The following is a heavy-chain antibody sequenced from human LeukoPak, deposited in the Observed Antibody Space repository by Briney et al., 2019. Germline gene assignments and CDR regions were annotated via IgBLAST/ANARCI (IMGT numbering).Heavy chain of an antibody. CDR2: IYSGGST. CDR3: ARDGNGDYVLDY. D-gene: IGHD4-17*01. J-gene: IGHJ4*02. CDR1: GFTFSSYS. Sequence: PGGSLRLSCAASGFTFSSYSMNWVRQAPGKGLEWVSVIYSGGSTYYADSVKGRFTISRDNSKNTLYLQMNSLRAEDTAVYYCARDGNGDYVLDYWGQGTLVTVSS. V-gene: IGHV3-53*01.